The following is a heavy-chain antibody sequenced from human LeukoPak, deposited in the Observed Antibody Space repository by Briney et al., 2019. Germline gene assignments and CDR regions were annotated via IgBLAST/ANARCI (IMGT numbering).Heavy chain of an antibody. Sequence: SETLSLTCTISGGSISSYYWSWIRQPAGKGLEWIGRIYTTGSTNYNPSLKGRVTMSADTSKNQFSLKLSSVTAADTAVYYCARDLNVAVAGPIFDSWGQGTLVTVSS. CDR3: ARDLNVAVAGPIFDS. CDR2: IYTTGST. J-gene: IGHJ4*02. D-gene: IGHD6-19*01. CDR1: GGSISSYY. V-gene: IGHV4-4*07.